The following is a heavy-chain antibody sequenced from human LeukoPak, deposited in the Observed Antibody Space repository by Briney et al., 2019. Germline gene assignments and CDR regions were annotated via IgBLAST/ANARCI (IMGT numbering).Heavy chain of an antibody. CDR1: GFTFSDYY. J-gene: IGHJ6*02. CDR2: ISSSGSTI. CDR3: ARGGYDYVWGSYRRRNYYYYGMDV. Sequence: GGSLRLSCAASGFTFSDYYMSWIRQAPGKGLEWVSYISSSGSTIYYADSVKGRFTISRDNAKNSLYLQMNSPRAEDTAVYYCARGGYDYVWGSYRRRNYYYYGMDVWGQGTTVTVSS. D-gene: IGHD3-16*02. V-gene: IGHV3-11*01.